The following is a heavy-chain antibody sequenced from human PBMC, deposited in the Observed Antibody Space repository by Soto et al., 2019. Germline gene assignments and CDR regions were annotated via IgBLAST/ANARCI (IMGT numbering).Heavy chain of an antibody. V-gene: IGHV4-31*03. CDR3: ARSSTSANYFDY. J-gene: IGHJ4*02. D-gene: IGHD2-2*01. Sequence: PSETLSLTCTVSGGSISSGGYYWSWIRQHPGKGLEWIGYIYYSGSTYYNPSLKSRVTISVDTSKNQFSLKLNSVTFADTAVYYCARSSTSANYFDYWGQGTPVTVSS. CDR1: GGSISSGGYY. CDR2: IYYSGST.